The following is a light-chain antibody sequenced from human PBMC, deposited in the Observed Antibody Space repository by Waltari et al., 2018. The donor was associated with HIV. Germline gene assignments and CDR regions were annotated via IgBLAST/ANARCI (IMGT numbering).Light chain of an antibody. CDR2: EVS. CDR1: SSDMGGYNY. CDR3: SSYTSGTTWV. V-gene: IGLV2-14*01. J-gene: IGLJ3*02. Sequence: QSALTQPASVSGSPGQSITIPCTGTSSDMGGYNYVSWHQHHPGRAPKLIIFEVSNRPSGVSNRFSGSKSGNTASLIISGLLAEDDADYYCSSYTSGTTWVFGGGTKLTVL.